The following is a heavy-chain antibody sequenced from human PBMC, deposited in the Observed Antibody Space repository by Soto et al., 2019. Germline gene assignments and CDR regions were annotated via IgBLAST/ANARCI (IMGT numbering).Heavy chain of an antibody. V-gene: IGHV3-48*03. J-gene: IGHJ4*02. CDR3: ARWEVVTGLDY. D-gene: IGHD3-22*01. CDR2: ISSSGGTT. Sequence: GGSLSLSCAASGFTFSTSEMSWVRQAPGKGLEWISHISSSGGTTYYADSVKGRFTISRDNANHSLFLQMNSLRVADTAVYYCARWEVVTGLDYWGQGTRVTVS. CDR1: GFTFSTSE.